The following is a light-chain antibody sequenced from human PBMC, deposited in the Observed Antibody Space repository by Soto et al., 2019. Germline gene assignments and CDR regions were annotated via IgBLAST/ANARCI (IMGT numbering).Light chain of an antibody. CDR2: GVS. J-gene: IGKJ1*01. CDR3: HQSGDSPT. Sequence: PGETATLCCRSSQTVNANFLAWYQQKPGQAPRLLIYGVSNRAPGIPDRFSGSGSWTDITLTISRLEPEDFAVYYCHQSGDSPTFGQGTKVDIK. V-gene: IGKV3-20*01. CDR1: QTVNANF.